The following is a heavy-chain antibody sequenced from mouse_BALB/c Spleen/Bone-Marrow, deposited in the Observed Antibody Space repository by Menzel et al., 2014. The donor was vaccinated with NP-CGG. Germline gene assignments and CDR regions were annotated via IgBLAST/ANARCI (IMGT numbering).Heavy chain of an antibody. CDR3: TRGGSSSFDY. J-gene: IGHJ2*01. CDR1: GFTFSNYW. CDR2: IRLKSNNYAT. Sequence: EVKVVDSGGGLVQPGGSMKLSCVASGFTFSNYWMNWVRQSPEKGLEWVAEIRLKSNNYATHYAESVKGRFTISRDDSKSSVYLQMNNLRAEDTGIYYCTRGGSSSFDYWGQGTTLTVSS. V-gene: IGHV6-6*02. D-gene: IGHD1-1*01.